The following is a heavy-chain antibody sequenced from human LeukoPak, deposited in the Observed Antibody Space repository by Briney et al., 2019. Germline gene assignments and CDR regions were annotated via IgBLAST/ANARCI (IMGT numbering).Heavy chain of an antibody. CDR1: GYTFTSYD. CDR2: ISAYNGNT. CDR3: ARVPAADSAPSDY. V-gene: IGHV1-18*01. Sequence: ASVKVSCKASGYTFTSYDINWVRQATGQGLEWMGWISAYNGNTNYAQKLQGRVTMTTDTSTSTAYMELRSLRSDDTAVYYCARVPAADSAPSDYWGQGTLVTVSS. J-gene: IGHJ4*02. D-gene: IGHD2-2*01.